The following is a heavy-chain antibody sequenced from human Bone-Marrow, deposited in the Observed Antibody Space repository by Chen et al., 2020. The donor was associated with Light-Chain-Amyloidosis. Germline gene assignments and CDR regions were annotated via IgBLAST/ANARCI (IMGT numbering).Heavy chain of an antibody. J-gene: IGHJ4*02. V-gene: IGHV1-46*01. CDR1: GYTFINYY. CDR2: INPNDGNT. Sequence: QVNLVQSGAEAKKPGALMKISCKASGYTFINYYIHWVRQAPGQGLEWIGAINPNDGNTTYVQKFQGRVSMTRDTSSDTVYMDVTRLTSDDTAMYFCTRTDSNYIFDYWGQGTLVTVSA. CDR3: TRTDSNYIFDY. D-gene: IGHD4-4*01.